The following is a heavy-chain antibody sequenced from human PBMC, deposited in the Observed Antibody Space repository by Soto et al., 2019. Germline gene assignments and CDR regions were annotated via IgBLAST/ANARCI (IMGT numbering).Heavy chain of an antibody. CDR2: ISSSSSTI. J-gene: IGHJ6*02. D-gene: IGHD3-3*01. CDR1: GFTFSSYS. CDR3: ARGSSTYYDFWSGPYSMDV. V-gene: IGHV3-48*02. Sequence: VGSLRLSCAASGFTFSSYSMNWVRQAPGKGLEWVSYISSSSSTIYYADSVKGRFTISRDNAKNSLYLQMNSLRDEDSAVYYCARGSSTYYDFWSGPYSMDVCGQRTTVTVSS.